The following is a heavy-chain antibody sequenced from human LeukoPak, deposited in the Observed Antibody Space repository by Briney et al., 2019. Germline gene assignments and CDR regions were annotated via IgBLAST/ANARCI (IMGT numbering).Heavy chain of an antibody. CDR1: GFSFSIYG. D-gene: IGHD2-15*01. V-gene: IGHV3-30*19. CDR3: ATGSGRRYWYFDL. CDR2: VSSDGDNK. J-gene: IGHJ2*01. Sequence: GGSLRLSCAASGFSFSIYGMHWVRQAPGKGLEWVAVVSSDGDNKYYADSVKGRFTISRDNSKNTLYLQMNGLRAEYTSVYYCATGSGRRYWYFDLWGRGTLVTVSS.